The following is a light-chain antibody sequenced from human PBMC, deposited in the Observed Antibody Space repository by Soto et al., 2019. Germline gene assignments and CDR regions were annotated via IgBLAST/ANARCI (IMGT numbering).Light chain of an antibody. V-gene: IGKV1-5*03. CDR3: QQYNSYSWT. Sequence: QMTQSPSTLSASVGDRVTITCRASQSISSWLAWYQQKPGKAPKLLIYKASSLESGVPSRFSGSGSGTEFTLTISSLQPDDFATYYCQQYNSYSWTFGQGTKVDIK. CDR2: KAS. CDR1: QSISSW. J-gene: IGKJ1*01.